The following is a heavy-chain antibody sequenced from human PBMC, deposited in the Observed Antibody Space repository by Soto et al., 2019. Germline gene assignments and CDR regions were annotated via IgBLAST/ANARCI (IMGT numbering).Heavy chain of an antibody. V-gene: IGHV3-30-3*01. D-gene: IGHD3-10*01. CDR3: ARGPLLWFGELFPSRRYYGMDV. CDR1: GFTFSSYA. Sequence: GGSLRLSCAASGFTFSSYAMHWVRQAPGKGLEWVAVISYDGSNKYYADFVKGRFTISRDNSKNTLYLQMNSLRAEDTAVYYCARGPLLWFGELFPSRRYYGMDVWGQGTTVTVSS. CDR2: ISYDGSNK. J-gene: IGHJ6*02.